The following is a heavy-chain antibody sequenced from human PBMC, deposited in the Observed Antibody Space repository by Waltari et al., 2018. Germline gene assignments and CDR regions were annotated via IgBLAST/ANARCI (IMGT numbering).Heavy chain of an antibody. J-gene: IGHJ2*01. D-gene: IGHD2-15*01. CDR2: GST. V-gene: IGHV4-30-2*04. CDR3: ARGGYCSGGSCYRAGYFDL. Sequence: GSTYYNPSLKSRVTISVDTSKNQFSLKLSSVTAADTAVYYCARGGYCSGGSCYRAGYFDLWGRGTLVTVSS.